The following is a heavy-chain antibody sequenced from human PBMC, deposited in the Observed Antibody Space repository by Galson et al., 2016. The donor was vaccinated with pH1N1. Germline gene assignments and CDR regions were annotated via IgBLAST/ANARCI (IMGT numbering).Heavy chain of an antibody. CDR3: ARGGCTTSTCYFYYQYYMDI. D-gene: IGHD2/OR15-2a*01. CDR2: KDPHTGNT. CDR1: GYTFTSYH. V-gene: IGHV1-8*01. Sequence: SVKVSCKASGYTFTSYHIYWVRQATGQGLEWMGWKDPHTGNTAYAQNFQGRLTMTRDTSLGTAYMELSSLRSEDTAVYYCARGGCTTSTCYFYYQYYMDIWGKGTTVTVSS. J-gene: IGHJ6*03.